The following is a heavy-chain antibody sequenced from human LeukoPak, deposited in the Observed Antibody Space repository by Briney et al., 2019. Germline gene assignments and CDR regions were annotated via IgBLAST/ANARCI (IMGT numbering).Heavy chain of an antibody. V-gene: IGHV3-7*01. Sequence: GGSLRLSCAASGFTFGSYWMSWVRQAPGKGLECVANIKQDGSEKYYVDSVKGRFTISRDNAKNSLYLQMNSLRAEDTAVYHCTRTRIPLYYFDYWGQGTLVTVSS. CDR3: TRTRIPLYYFDY. J-gene: IGHJ4*02. CDR1: GFTFGSYW. CDR2: IKQDGSEK. D-gene: IGHD5-18*01.